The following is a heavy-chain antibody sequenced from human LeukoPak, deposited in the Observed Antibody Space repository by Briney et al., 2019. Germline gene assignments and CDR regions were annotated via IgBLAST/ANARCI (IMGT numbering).Heavy chain of an antibody. CDR3: AKVSSGYYYYFDY. CDR1: GFTFSSYA. J-gene: IGHJ4*02. Sequence: GGSLRFSCAASGFTFSSYAMSWVRQAPGKGLEWVSAISGSGGSTYYADSVKGRFTISRDNSKNTLYLQTNSLRAEDTAVYYCAKVSSGYYYYFDYWGQGTLVTVSS. V-gene: IGHV3-23*01. CDR2: ISGSGGST. D-gene: IGHD3-22*01.